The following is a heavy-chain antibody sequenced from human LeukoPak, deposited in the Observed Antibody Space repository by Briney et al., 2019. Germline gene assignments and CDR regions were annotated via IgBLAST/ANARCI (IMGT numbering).Heavy chain of an antibody. V-gene: IGHV3-7*01. Sequence: GGSLRLSCAASGFTFSGFWMRWVRQAPGKGLEWVANMKQDGSERNYLDSVKGRFTISRDNAQNSLYLQMNSLRAEDTAVYYCAREGLPYSADHRGQGTLVTVSS. CDR1: GFTFSGFW. CDR3: AREGLPYSADH. CDR2: MKQDGSER. D-gene: IGHD2-21*01. J-gene: IGHJ4*02.